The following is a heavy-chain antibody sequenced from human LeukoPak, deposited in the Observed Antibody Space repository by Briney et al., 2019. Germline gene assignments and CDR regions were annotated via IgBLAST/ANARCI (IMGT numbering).Heavy chain of an antibody. CDR1: GFTFSSYS. CDR2: ISSSSSYI. V-gene: IGHV3-21*01. J-gene: IGHJ4*02. CDR3: ARAGITMVRGVITH. Sequence: GGSMRLSCAASGFTFSSYSMNWVRQAPGKGLEWVSSISSSSSYIYYADSVKGRFTISRDNAKNSLYLQMNSLRAEDTTVYYCARAGITMVRGVITHWGQGTLVTVSS. D-gene: IGHD3-10*01.